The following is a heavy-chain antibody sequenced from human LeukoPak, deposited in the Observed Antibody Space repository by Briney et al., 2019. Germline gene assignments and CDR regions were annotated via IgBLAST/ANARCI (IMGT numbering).Heavy chain of an antibody. V-gene: IGHV3-21*01. CDR3: AKPVAGDRYFDY. Sequence: GGSLRLSCAASGFTFSSYSMNWVRQAPGKGLEWVSSISSYSSYIYYADSVRGRFTISRDNAKNPLYLQMNSLRAADTAVYYCAKPVAGDRYFDYWGQGTLVTVSS. J-gene: IGHJ4*02. CDR1: GFTFSSYS. CDR2: ISSYSSYI. D-gene: IGHD3-16*01.